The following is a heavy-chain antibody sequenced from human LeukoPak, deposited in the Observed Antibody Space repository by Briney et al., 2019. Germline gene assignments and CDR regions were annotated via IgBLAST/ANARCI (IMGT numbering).Heavy chain of an antibody. CDR3: ARGRRDGYYFDY. Sequence: SETLSPTCAVYGGSFSGYYWSWIRQPPGKGLEWIGEINHSGSTNYNPSLKSRVTISVDTSKNQFSPKLSSVTAADTAVYYCARGRRDGYYFDYWGQGTLVTVSS. CDR2: INHSGST. CDR1: GGSFSGYY. J-gene: IGHJ4*02. D-gene: IGHD5-24*01. V-gene: IGHV4-34*01.